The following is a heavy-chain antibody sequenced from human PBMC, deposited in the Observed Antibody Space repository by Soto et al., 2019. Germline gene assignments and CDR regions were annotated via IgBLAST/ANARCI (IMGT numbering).Heavy chain of an antibody. J-gene: IGHJ4*02. CDR1: GGSISSSSYY. CDR2: IYYSGST. CDR3: ARQMEAIAKPDY. D-gene: IGHD2-8*01. V-gene: IGHV4-39*01. Sequence: QLQLQESGPGLVKPSETLSLTCTVSGGSISSSSYYWGWIRQPPGKGLEWIGSIYYSGSTYYNPSLKSRVTISVDTSKNQFSLKLSSVTAADTAVYYCARQMEAIAKPDYWGQGTLVTVSS.